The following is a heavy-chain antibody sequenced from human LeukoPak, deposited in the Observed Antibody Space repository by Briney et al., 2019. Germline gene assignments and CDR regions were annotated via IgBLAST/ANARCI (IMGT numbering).Heavy chain of an antibody. CDR1: GYTFTSYY. Sequence: ASVKVSCKASGYTFTSYYMHWVRQAPGQGLEWMGIINPSGGSTSYAQKFQGRVTMTRDMSTSTVYMELSSLRSEDTAVYYCARDATLAAEGDYWGQGTLVTVSS. V-gene: IGHV1-46*01. D-gene: IGHD6-13*01. CDR3: ARDATLAAEGDY. J-gene: IGHJ4*02. CDR2: INPSGGST.